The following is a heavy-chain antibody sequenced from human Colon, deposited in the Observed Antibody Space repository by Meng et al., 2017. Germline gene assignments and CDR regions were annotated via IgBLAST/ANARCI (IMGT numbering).Heavy chain of an antibody. V-gene: IGHV4-59*01. CDR1: CVAISNYY. J-gene: IGHJ5*02. CDR3: ARGYMYFDFDP. Sequence: ECRTGVRKPSETLSFTCSLSCVAISNYYWSWSRQHPGRGLECIGHVYNSGNNAKYNSSLESRVTMSVDTSKNQFSLKLSSVTAADTAVYYCARGYMYFDFDPWGRGTLVTVSS. CDR2: VYNSGNNA. D-gene: IGHD2-8*01.